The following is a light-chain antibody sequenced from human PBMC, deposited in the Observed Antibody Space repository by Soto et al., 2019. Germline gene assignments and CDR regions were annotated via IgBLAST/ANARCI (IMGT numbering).Light chain of an antibody. CDR1: QSVSSN. CDR3: QHYNNWPLT. Sequence: EIVMTQSPATLSVSPVERASLSCRASQSVSSNLAWYQQKPGQTPRLLIYATSTRATGIPARFSGSGSGTEFTLTISSLQSEDFAVYYCQHYNNWPLTFGGGTKVDI. V-gene: IGKV3-15*01. CDR2: ATS. J-gene: IGKJ4*01.